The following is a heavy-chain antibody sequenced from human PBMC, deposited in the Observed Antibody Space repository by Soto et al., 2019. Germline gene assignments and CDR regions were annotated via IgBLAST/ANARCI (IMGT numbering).Heavy chain of an antibody. J-gene: IGHJ4*02. CDR1: GFSFRSYS. CDR2: IDRSGSYV. Sequence: GGSLRLSCAASGFSFRSYSMIWVRQAPRRGLEWVSAIDRSGSYVYYADSVQGRFTISRDNSKNSVYLQMNSLRVDDTAVYYCATRYCTNTNCYAFDDWGQGTLVTVSS. D-gene: IGHD2-2*01. V-gene: IGHV3-21*01. CDR3: ATRYCTNTNCYAFDD.